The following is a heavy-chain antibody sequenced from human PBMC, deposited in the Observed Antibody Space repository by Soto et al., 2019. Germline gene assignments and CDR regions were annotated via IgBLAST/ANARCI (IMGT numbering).Heavy chain of an antibody. J-gene: IGHJ6*02. V-gene: IGHV3-33*01. Sequence: QVQLVESGGGVVQPGRSLRLSCAASGFTFSSYGMHWVRQAPGKGLEWVAVIWYDGSNKYYADSVKGRFTISRDNSKNTLYLQMNILRAEDTAVYYCARDGGDYVNYYYYGMDVWGQGTTVTVSS. CDR3: ARDGGDYVNYYYYGMDV. CDR1: GFTFSSYG. CDR2: IWYDGSNK. D-gene: IGHD4-17*01.